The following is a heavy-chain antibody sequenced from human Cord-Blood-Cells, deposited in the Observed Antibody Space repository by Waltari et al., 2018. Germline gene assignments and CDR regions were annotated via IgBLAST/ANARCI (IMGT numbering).Heavy chain of an antibody. CDR3: ARRCRYYYYGMDV. Sequence: QLQLQESGPGLVKPSETLSLTCTVSGGSISSSSYYWAWIRQPPGKGLEWIGSIYYSGSTYYNPSLKSRVTISVDTSKNQFSLKLSSVTAADTAVYYCARRCRYYYYGMDVWGQGTTVTVSS. CDR2: IYYSGST. CDR1: GGSISSSSYY. D-gene: IGHD2-8*01. J-gene: IGHJ6*02. V-gene: IGHV4-39*01.